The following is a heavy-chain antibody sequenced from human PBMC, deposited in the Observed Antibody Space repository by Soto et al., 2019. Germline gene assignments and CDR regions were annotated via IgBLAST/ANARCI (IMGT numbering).Heavy chain of an antibody. CDR2: IYSGGST. CDR3: ASETTYSARYYYYGMDV. Sequence: EVQLVESGGGLVQPGGSLRLSCAASGFTVSSNDMSWVRQAPGKGLEWVSVIYSGGSTYYADSVKGRFTISRDNSKNTLYLQMNSLRAEDTAVYYCASETTYSARYYYYGMDVWGQGTTVTVSS. V-gene: IGHV3-66*01. CDR1: GFTVSSND. J-gene: IGHJ6*02. D-gene: IGHD2-15*01.